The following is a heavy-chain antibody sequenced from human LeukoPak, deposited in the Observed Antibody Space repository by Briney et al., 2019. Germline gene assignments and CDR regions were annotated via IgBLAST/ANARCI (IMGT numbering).Heavy chain of an antibody. CDR3: AKDSGYSSGWYEYFQH. Sequence: GGSLRLSCAASGFNFDDSAMHWVRQAPGKGLEWVSLIGGDGGSTYYADSVKGRFTISRDNSKNSLYLQMNSLTTEDIALYYCAKDSGYSSGWYEYFQHWGQGTLVTVSS. V-gene: IGHV3-43*02. J-gene: IGHJ1*01. CDR2: IGGDGGST. CDR1: GFNFDDSA. D-gene: IGHD6-19*01.